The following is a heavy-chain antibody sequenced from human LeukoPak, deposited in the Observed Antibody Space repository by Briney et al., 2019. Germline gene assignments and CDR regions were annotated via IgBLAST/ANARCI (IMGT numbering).Heavy chain of an antibody. J-gene: IGHJ3*02. CDR2: IYYSGST. V-gene: IGHV4-59*01. D-gene: IGHD3-9*01. CDR3: ARVGYDILTGYYGDAFDI. Sequence: SETLSLTCTVSGGSISSYYWSCIRQPPGKGLEWIGYIYYSGSTNYNPSLKSRVTISVDTSKNQFSLKLSSVTAADTAVYYCARVGYDILTGYYGDAFDIWGQGTMVTVSS. CDR1: GGSISSYY.